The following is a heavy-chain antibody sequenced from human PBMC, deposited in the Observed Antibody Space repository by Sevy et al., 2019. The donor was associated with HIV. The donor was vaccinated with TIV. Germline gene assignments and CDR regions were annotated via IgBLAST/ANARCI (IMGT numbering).Heavy chain of an antibody. CDR2: ISSSSTI. CDR3: ARAAGVATPLFDY. Sequence: GGSLRLSCAASGFTFSSYSMNWVRQAPGKGLEWVSYISSSSTIYYADSVKGRFTISRNNAKNSQYLQMNSLRDEETAVYYCARAAGVATPLFDYRGQGTLVTVSS. CDR1: GFTFSSYS. V-gene: IGHV3-48*02. D-gene: IGHD5-12*01. J-gene: IGHJ4*02.